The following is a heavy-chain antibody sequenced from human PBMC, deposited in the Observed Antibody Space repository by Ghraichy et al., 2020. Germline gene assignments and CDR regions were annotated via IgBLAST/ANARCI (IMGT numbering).Heavy chain of an antibody. CDR1: GFTFSSYA. Sequence: GGSLRLSCAASGFTFSSYAMSWVRQAPGKGLEWVSAISGSGGSTYYADSVKGRFTISRDNSKNTLYLQMNSLRAEDTAVYYWAKDHCSSTSCLFYYYYGMDVWGQGTTVTVSS. CDR3: AKDHCSSTSCLFYYYYGMDV. D-gene: IGHD2-2*01. V-gene: IGHV3-23*01. CDR2: ISGSGGST. J-gene: IGHJ6*02.